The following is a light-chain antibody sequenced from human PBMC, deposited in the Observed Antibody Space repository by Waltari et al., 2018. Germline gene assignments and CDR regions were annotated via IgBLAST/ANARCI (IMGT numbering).Light chain of an antibody. CDR3: QKYNSALLT. V-gene: IGKV1-27*01. CDR1: QGISNY. CDR2: AAS. J-gene: IGKJ4*01. Sequence: DIQMTQSPSSLSASVGDRVTITGRASQGISNYFAWYQQNPGKVPKLLIYAASTLQSGVPSRFSGSGSGTDFTLTISSLQPEDVATYYCQKYNSALLTFGGGTKVEIK.